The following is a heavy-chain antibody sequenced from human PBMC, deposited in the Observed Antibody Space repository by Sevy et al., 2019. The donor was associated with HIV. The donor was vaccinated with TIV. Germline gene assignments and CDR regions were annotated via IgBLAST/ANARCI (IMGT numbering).Heavy chain of an antibody. Sequence: SQTLSLTCAISGDSVSSNSAVWNWIRQSPSRGLEWLGRTYYRSKWYNDYAESVKSRITINPDTSKNQFSLQLNSVTPEDTAGYYCARDRGSSSWPFDYWGQGTLVTVSS. D-gene: IGHD6-13*01. V-gene: IGHV6-1*01. CDR2: TYYRSKWYN. CDR3: ARDRGSSSWPFDY. J-gene: IGHJ4*02. CDR1: GDSVSSNSAV.